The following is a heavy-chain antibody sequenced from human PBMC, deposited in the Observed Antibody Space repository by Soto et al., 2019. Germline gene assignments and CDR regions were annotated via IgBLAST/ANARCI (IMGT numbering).Heavy chain of an antibody. J-gene: IGHJ4*03. D-gene: IGHD3-16*01. CDR3: ARSSGGVYAIIIEGTNSFGL. CDR2: INPNGGST. Sequence: WASVKVSCKAPGDTFTSYYMHWVRQAPGHGLEWMGVINPNGGSTRFAQKFQGRVTMTRDTSTSTVYMELRGLTSEDTAVYYCARSSGGVYAIIIEGTNSFGLCGPATLGSVSS. CDR1: GDTFTSYY. V-gene: IGHV1-46*01.